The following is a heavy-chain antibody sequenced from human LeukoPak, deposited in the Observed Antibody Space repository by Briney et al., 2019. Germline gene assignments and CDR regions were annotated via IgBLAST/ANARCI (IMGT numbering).Heavy chain of an antibody. V-gene: IGHV3-48*04. J-gene: IGHJ4*02. CDR2: ITYGSDTI. CDR3: ARERNLEIAVAGTIFDY. D-gene: IGHD6-19*01. CDR1: GFYFGGHA. Sequence: GGSLRLSCVASGFYFGGHAMHWLRQAPGKGLEWVAYITYGSDTIFYADSVKGRFTVSRDNAKNSLYLQMDSLRAEDTAVYYCARERNLEIAVAGTIFDYWGQGTLVTVSS.